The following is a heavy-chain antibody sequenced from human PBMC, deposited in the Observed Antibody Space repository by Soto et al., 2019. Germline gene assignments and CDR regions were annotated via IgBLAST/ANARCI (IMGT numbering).Heavy chain of an antibody. CDR3: ARHVGSAGYYGAGYNWFDP. D-gene: IGHD3-10*01. CDR2: IYPGDSDT. J-gene: IGHJ5*02. Sequence: GESLKISCKGSGYSFTSYWIGWVRQMPGKGLEWMGIIYPGDSDTRYSPSFQGQVTISADKSISTAYLQWSSLKASDTAMYYCARHVGSAGYYGAGYNWFDPWGQGTLVTVSS. CDR1: GYSFTSYW. V-gene: IGHV5-51*01.